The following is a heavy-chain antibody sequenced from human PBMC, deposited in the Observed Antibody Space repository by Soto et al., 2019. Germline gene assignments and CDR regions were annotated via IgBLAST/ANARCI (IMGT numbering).Heavy chain of an antibody. CDR1: GGTFSTYA. J-gene: IGHJ4*02. V-gene: IGHV1-69*12. CDR2: IIPMLGTA. CDR3: AGGIQLCLRRINNGYSG. D-gene: IGHD5-18*01. Sequence: QVQLVQSGAEVKKPESSVKVSCQAPGGTFSTYAISWVRQAPGQGLEWTGGIIPMLGTANYAQRFQDRGTITADESTNTVYMELSSLRSEDAAVYFCAGGIQLCLRRINNGYSGWGQGTLVTVSS.